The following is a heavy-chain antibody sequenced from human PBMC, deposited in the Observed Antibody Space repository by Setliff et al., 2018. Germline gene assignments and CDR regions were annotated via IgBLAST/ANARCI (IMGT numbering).Heavy chain of an antibody. Sequence: SGASVSSSIYYWGWVRQPPGKGLEWVSYIKSSGSSIYYADSVKGRFTISRDNAKNSLYLQMNSLRAEDTATYYCARSENCFSTHCSPYDYWGQGTLVTVSS. D-gene: IGHD2-2*01. J-gene: IGHJ4*02. CDR2: IKSSGSSI. V-gene: IGHV3-11*04. CDR3: ARSENCFSTHCSPYDY. CDR1: VSSSIYY.